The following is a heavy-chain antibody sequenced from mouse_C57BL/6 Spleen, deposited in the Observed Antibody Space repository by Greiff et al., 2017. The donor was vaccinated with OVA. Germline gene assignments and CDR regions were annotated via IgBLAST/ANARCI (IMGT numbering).Heavy chain of an antibody. J-gene: IGHJ4*01. CDR1: GFTFSSYA. CDR3: TRDRGYGSSYYAMDY. V-gene: IGHV5-9-1*02. CDR2: ISSGGDYI. Sequence: EVKVVESGEGLVKPGGSLKLSCAASGFTFSSYAMSWVRQTPEQRLEWVAYISSGGDYIYYADTVKGRFTISSDNARNTLYLQMSSLKSEDTAMYYCTRDRGYGSSYYAMDYWGQGTSVTVSS. D-gene: IGHD1-1*01.